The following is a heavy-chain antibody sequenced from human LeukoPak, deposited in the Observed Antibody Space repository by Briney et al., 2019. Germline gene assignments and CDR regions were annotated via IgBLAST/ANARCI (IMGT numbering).Heavy chain of an antibody. D-gene: IGHD3-16*01. J-gene: IGHJ6*02. CDR3: ARDASYYGMDV. CDR2: VYSGGTT. Sequence: GRSLRLSCAASGFTVSNNYMNWVRQAPGEGLEWVSVVYSGGTTYYADSVKGRFTISRDNSRNTLYLQMNSLRAEDTAVYYCARDASYYGMDVWGQGTTVTVSS. V-gene: IGHV3-66*01. CDR1: GFTVSNNY.